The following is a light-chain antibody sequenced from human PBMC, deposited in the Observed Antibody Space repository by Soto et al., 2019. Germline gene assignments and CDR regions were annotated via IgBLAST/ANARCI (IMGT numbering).Light chain of an antibody. CDR2: TTS. J-gene: IGKJ2*01. CDR3: QQSFTTPYT. Sequence: DIQMTQSPSSLSASGGDRVTITCRASQTIAMYVNWFQQKPGKAPKPLIYTTSSLQSGVPPRFSGSGSETDFTLTISRLQPEDSATYYCQQSFTTPYTFGQGTKLESK. CDR1: QTIAMY. V-gene: IGKV1-39*01.